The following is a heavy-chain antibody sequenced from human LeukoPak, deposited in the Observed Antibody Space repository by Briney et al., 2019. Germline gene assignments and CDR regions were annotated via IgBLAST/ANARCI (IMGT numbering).Heavy chain of an antibody. CDR3: AKINNIAAAGTFDY. Sequence: GGSLRLSCAASGFTFSNYAMSWVRQAPGKGLEWVSAISGSGAGTYYADSVKGRFTISRDNSKNTLYLRMNSLRAEDTAIYYCAKINNIAAAGTFDYWGQGTLVTVSS. J-gene: IGHJ4*02. D-gene: IGHD6-13*01. CDR1: GFTFSNYA. CDR2: ISGSGAGT. V-gene: IGHV3-23*01.